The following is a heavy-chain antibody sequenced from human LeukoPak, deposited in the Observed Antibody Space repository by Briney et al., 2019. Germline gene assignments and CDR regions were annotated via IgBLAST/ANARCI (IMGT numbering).Heavy chain of an antibody. CDR1: GYTFRGYA. J-gene: IGHJ3*02. D-gene: IGHD2-15*01. CDR3: ARRIFNGFDI. CDR2: ISYDGSHT. Sequence: GVSLRLSCTVSGYTFRGYAMHWVRQSPGKGPVGVGVISYDGSHTDYADCVKGVFTISRHNSKNTLFLKMKSVRAEDTAVYYCARRIFNGFDIWGQGK. V-gene: IGHV3-30*01.